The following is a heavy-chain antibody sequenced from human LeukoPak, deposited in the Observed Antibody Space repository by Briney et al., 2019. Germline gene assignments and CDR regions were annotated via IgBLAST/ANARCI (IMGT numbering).Heavy chain of an antibody. J-gene: IGHJ4*02. V-gene: IGHV3-7*01. D-gene: IGHD3-9*01. Sequence: GGSLRLSCAASGFTFSRYWMSWVRQAPGKGLEWVANIKQDGSEKYYVDSVKGRFTISRDNAKNSLYLQMNSLRAEDTAVYYCVRVDWTPDYWGQGPLVTVSS. CDR2: IKQDGSEK. CDR3: VRVDWTPDY. CDR1: GFTFSRYW.